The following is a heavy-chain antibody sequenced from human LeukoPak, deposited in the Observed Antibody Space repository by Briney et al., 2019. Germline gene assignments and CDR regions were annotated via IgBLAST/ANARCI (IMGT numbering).Heavy chain of an antibody. CDR3: AGDGGGGGQLDY. CDR1: GFTFSSYA. J-gene: IGHJ4*02. V-gene: IGHV3-30-3*01. CDR2: ISYDGSNK. Sequence: GRSLRLSCAASGFTFSSYAMHWVRQAPGQGPEWVAVISYDGSNKYYTDSVKGRFTISRDNYKNTLYLQMNSLRAEDTAVYCCAGDGGGGGQLDYWGQGTLVTVSS. D-gene: IGHD1-1*01.